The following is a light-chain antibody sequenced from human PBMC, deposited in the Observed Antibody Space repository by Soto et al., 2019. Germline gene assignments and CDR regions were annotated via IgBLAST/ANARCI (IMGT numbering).Light chain of an antibody. Sequence: EIVLMLYHSPLSLSPGERPTLSCRASQSVSSSYLAWYQQKPGQAPRLLIYGASSRATGIPDRFSGSGSGTDFTLTISRLEPEDFTVYYCQQYGILPRTFAQGT. V-gene: IGKV3-20*01. CDR2: GAS. J-gene: IGKJ5*01. CDR3: QQYGILPRT. CDR1: QSVSSSY.